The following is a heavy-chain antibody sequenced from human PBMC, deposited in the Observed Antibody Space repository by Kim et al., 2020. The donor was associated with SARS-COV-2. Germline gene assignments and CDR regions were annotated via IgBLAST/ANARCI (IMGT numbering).Heavy chain of an antibody. D-gene: IGHD6-19*01. CDR2: MNPNSGNT. V-gene: IGHV1-8*01. CDR3: ARSRGSGWYAPNGNIDY. CDR1: GYTFTSYD. Sequence: ASVKVSCKASGYTFTSYDINWVRQATGQGLEWMGWMNPNSGNTGYAQKFQGRVTMTRNTSISTAYMELSSLRSEDTAVYYCARSRGSGWYAPNGNIDYWGQGTLVTVSS. J-gene: IGHJ4*02.